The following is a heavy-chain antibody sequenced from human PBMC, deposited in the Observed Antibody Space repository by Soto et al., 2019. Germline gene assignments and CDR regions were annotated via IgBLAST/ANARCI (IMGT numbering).Heavy chain of an antibody. D-gene: IGHD2-21*02. CDR3: ASARRSGGDCAGVGY. CDR2: IWYDGSNK. J-gene: IGHJ4*02. Sequence: QVQLVESGGGVVQPGRSLRLSCAASGFTFSSYGMHWVRQAPGKGLEWVAVIWYDGSNKYYADSVKGRFTISRDNSKNTLYRQMNSLRAEDTSVYYCASARRSGGDCAGVGYWGQGTLVTVSS. V-gene: IGHV3-33*01. CDR1: GFTFSSYG.